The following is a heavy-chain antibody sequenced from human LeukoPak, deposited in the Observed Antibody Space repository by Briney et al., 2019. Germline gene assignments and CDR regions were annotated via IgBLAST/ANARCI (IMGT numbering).Heavy chain of an antibody. Sequence: SETLSLTCAVYGGSFSGYYWSWIRQPPGKGLEWIGEINHSGSTNYNPSLKSRVTISVDTSKNQFSLKLSSVTAAGTAVYYCARTRHGSRSYRYYYYMDVWGKGTTVTVSS. V-gene: IGHV4-34*01. CDR2: INHSGST. CDR3: ARTRHGSRSYRYYYYMDV. D-gene: IGHD3-10*01. CDR1: GGSFSGYY. J-gene: IGHJ6*03.